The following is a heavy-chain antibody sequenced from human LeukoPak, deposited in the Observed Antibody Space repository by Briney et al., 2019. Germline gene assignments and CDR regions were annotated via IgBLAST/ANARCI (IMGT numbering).Heavy chain of an antibody. CDR1: GFIFSNYG. D-gene: IGHD5-24*01. Sequence: GGSLRLSCTASGFIFSNYGMNWVRQAPGKGLEWISYIRGNSETIHYADSVKGRFTISRDNAKNSLSLQMTSLRAEDTAVYYCVRGQDGIDHWFDPWGQGTLVTVAS. V-gene: IGHV3-48*01. J-gene: IGHJ5*02. CDR3: VRGQDGIDHWFDP. CDR2: IRGNSETI.